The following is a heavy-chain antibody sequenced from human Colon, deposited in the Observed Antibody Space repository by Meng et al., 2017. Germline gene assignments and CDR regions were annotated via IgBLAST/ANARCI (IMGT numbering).Heavy chain of an antibody. V-gene: IGHV4-4*02. CDR1: GGSISSNNW. Sequence: QGLLQSSAPLLVKPSATLSPTCTVSGGSISSNNWGSWVRQSPGRGLEWTGEIYQSGSTNYSPSLKSRVTISLDKSKNQFSLKVSYMTAADTAVYFCARVPTTVDPFESWGQGTLVTVSS. D-gene: IGHD4-23*01. CDR3: ARVPTTVDPFES. J-gene: IGHJ4*02. CDR2: IYQSGST.